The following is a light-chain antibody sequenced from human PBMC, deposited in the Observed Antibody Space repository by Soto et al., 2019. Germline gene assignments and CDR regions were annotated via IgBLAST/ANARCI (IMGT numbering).Light chain of an antibody. J-gene: IGKJ1*01. CDR1: QSVSSN. CDR3: QQYDNWPPWT. V-gene: IGKV3-15*01. CDR2: GAS. Sequence: ILMTQSPASLSVSPGERATLSCRASQSVSSNLAWYQQKPGQAPRLLIYGASTRATGIPARFSGSGSETEFTLTISSLQSEDFAVYYCQQYDNWPPWTFGQGTKVEI.